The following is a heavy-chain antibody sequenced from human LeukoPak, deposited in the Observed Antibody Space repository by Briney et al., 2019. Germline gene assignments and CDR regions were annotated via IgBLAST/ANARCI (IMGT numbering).Heavy chain of an antibody. D-gene: IGHD6-13*01. J-gene: IGHJ4*02. CDR1: GFTFSSSG. V-gene: IGHV3-33*05. CDR2: IPYDGANK. CDR3: ARDREYSSSYDY. Sequence: GGSLRLSCAASGFTFSSSGMHWVRQAPGKGLEWVAFIPYDGANKYYADSVKGRLIISRDNSKNTLYLHMNSLRAADTAVYHCARDREYSSSYDYWGQGTLVTVSS.